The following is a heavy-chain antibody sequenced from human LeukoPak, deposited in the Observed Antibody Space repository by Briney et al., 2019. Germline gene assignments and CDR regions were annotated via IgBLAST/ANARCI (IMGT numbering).Heavy chain of an antibody. V-gene: IGHV3-33*01. CDR2: IWNDGSNK. CDR3: ARNPSLYCSSTSCYNDAFDI. D-gene: IGHD2-2*01. J-gene: IGHJ3*02. CDR1: GFTFSSYG. Sequence: PGGSPRLSCAASGFTFSSYGMHWVRQAPGKGLEWVAVIWNDGSNKYYADSVKGRFTISRDNSKNTLYLQMNSLRAEDTAVYYCARNPSLYCSSTSCYNDAFDIWGQGTMVTVSS.